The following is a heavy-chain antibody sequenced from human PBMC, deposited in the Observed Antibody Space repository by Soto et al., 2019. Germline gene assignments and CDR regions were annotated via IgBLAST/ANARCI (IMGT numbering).Heavy chain of an antibody. CDR3: ARDRGSFGSDYCMDV. CDR2: IWYDGSKK. J-gene: IGHJ6*02. V-gene: IGHV3-33*01. CDR1: GFTFTNYA. Sequence: QVQLVESGGGLVQPGRSLRLSCAASGFTFTNYAMHWVRQAPGRGLEWVAIIWYDGSKKYYADSVKGRFTISRNNSKNTLYLQMNSLRVEDTAVYYCARDRGSFGSDYCMDVWGQGTTVTVSS. D-gene: IGHD5-18*01.